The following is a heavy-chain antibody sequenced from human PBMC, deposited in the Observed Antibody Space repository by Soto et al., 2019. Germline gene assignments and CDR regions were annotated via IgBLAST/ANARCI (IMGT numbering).Heavy chain of an antibody. D-gene: IGHD4-4*01. CDR2: IIPIFGTA. V-gene: IGHV1-69*13. CDR1: GGTFSSYA. Sequence: GASVKVSCKASGGTFSSYAISWVRQAPGQGLEWMGGIIPIFGTANYAQKFQGRVTITADESTSTAYMELSSLRSEDTAVYYCARELQLHWYFDLWGRGTLVPVSS. CDR3: ARELQLHWYFDL. J-gene: IGHJ2*01.